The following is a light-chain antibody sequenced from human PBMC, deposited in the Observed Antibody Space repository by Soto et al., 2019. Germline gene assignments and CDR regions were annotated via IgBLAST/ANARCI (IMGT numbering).Light chain of an antibody. J-gene: IGKJ1*01. V-gene: IGKV1-5*03. Sequence: DIQMTQSPSTLSASVGDRVTITCRASQSIDSWLAWYQQKPGKAPNLLISKASSLETGVPSRFSGSGSGTEFTLTISSLQPDDFATYYCQQYNSHSWTFGQGTKVEIK. CDR3: QQYNSHSWT. CDR2: KAS. CDR1: QSIDSW.